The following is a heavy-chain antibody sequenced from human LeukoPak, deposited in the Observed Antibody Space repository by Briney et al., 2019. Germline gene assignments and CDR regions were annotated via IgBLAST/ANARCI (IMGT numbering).Heavy chain of an antibody. CDR2: IHYSGST. J-gene: IGHJ4*02. CDR3: ARGREKYYGSGSYGY. D-gene: IGHD3-10*01. Sequence: SETLSLTCTVSGGSINSYYWTWIRQPPGKGLEWIGYIHYSGSTNYDPSLKSRVTISVDTSKNQFSLNLSSVTAADTAVYYCARGREKYYGSGSYGYWGQGILVTVSS. V-gene: IGHV4-59*01. CDR1: GGSINSYY.